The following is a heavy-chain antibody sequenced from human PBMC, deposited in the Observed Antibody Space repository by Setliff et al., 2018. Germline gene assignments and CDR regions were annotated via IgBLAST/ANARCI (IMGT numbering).Heavy chain of an antibody. V-gene: IGHV3-48*01. CDR2: ITSSSSTI. J-gene: IGHJ6*03. CDR1: GFAFSTYR. Sequence: GGSLRLSCAASGFAFSTYRMNWVRQAPGKGLEWVSYITSSSSTIDYADSVKGRFTISRDDAKNSLYLQMNSLRAEDTAVYYCARVIYFYYMDVWAKGTTVTVSS. CDR3: ARVIYFYYMDV.